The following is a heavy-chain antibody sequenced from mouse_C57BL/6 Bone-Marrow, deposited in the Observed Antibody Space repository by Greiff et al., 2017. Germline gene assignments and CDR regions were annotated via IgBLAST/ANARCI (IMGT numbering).Heavy chain of an antibody. Sequence: VHVKQSGPVLVKPGPSVKISCKASGFTFTDYYMHWVKQSHGKSLEWIGLVYPYNGGTSYNQKFKGKATLTVDTSSSTAYMELNSLTSEDSAVYYCARYDGYYFYAMDYWGQGTSVTVSS. CDR3: ARYDGYYFYAMDY. V-gene: IGHV1-36*01. CDR1: GFTFTDYY. D-gene: IGHD2-3*01. J-gene: IGHJ4*01. CDR2: VYPYNGGT.